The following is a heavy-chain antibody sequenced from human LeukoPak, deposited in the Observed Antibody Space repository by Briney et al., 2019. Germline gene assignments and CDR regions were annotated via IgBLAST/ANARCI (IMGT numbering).Heavy chain of an antibody. CDR2: ISSSSVYT. CDR1: GFTFSSYH. V-gene: IGHV3-21*04. J-gene: IGHJ3*02. Sequence: GGSLRLSCKASGFTFSSYHMNWARQAPGKGLEWVSSISSSSVYTHYADSVKGRITISRDNGKNSLYLQMNSLTAEDTALYYCARDALRDDAFVIWGQGTMVTVSS. CDR3: ARDALRDDAFVI.